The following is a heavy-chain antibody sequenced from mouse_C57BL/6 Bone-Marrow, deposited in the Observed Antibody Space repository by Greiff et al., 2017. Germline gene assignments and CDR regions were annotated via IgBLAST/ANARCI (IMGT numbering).Heavy chain of an antibody. J-gene: IGHJ3*01. V-gene: IGHV1-64*01. CDR1: GYTFTSYW. CDR3: ALIYDGYYVGAY. CDR2: IHPNSGST. D-gene: IGHD2-3*01. Sequence: QVQLQQPGAELVKPGASVKLSCKASGYTFTSYWMHWVKQRPGQGLEWIGMIHPNSGSTNYNEKFKSKATLTVDKSSSTAYMQLSSLTSEDSAVYYCALIYDGYYVGAYGGQGTLVTVSA.